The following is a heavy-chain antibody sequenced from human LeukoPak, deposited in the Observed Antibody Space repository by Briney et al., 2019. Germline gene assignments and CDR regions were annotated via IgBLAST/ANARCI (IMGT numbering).Heavy chain of an antibody. J-gene: IGHJ3*02. Sequence: ASVKVSCKASGYTFTSYGISWVRQAPGQGLEWMGWISAYNGNTNYAQKLQGRVTMTTDTSTSTAYMELRSLRSDDTAVYYCARDMSDIVAVVAAAGALDIWGQGTMVTVSS. V-gene: IGHV1-18*01. CDR2: ISAYNGNT. CDR3: ARDMSDIVAVVAAAGALDI. CDR1: GYTFTSYG. D-gene: IGHD2-15*01.